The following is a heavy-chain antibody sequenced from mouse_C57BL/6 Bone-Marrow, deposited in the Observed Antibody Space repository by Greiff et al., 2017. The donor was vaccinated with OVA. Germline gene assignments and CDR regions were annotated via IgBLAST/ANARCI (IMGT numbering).Heavy chain of an antibody. D-gene: IGHD1-1*01. V-gene: IGHV1-50*01. CDR2: IDPSDSYT. J-gene: IGHJ1*03. CDR1: GYTFTSYW. Sequence: QVQLQQPGAELVKPGASVKLSCKASGYTFTSYWMQWVKQRPGQGLEWIGEIDPSDSYTNYNQKFKGKATLTVDTSSSTAYMQLSSLTSEYSAVYDCGREGYGSSLYWYFGFWGTGTTGTGSS. CDR3: GREGYGSSLYWYFGF.